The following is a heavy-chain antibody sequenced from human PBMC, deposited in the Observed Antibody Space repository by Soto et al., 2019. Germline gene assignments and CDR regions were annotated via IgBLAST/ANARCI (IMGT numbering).Heavy chain of an antibody. CDR2: IIPIFGTA. CDR1: GGTFSSYA. J-gene: IGHJ5*02. Sequence: SVKVSCKASGGTFSSYAISWVRQAPGQGLEWMGGIIPIFGTANYAQKFQGRVTITADESTSTAYMELSSLRSEGTAVYYCARDAQSDYDFWSGPKGWFDPWGQGTLVTVSS. V-gene: IGHV1-69*13. CDR3: ARDAQSDYDFWSGPKGWFDP. D-gene: IGHD3-3*01.